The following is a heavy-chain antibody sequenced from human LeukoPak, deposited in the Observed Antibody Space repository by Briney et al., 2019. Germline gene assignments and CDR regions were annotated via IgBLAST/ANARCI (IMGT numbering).Heavy chain of an antibody. Sequence: GGSLRLSCAASGFTFSSYEMNWVRQAAGKGLEWVSYISSSGSTIYYADSVKGRFTISRDNAKNSLYLQMDSLRAEDTAVYYCAREELRYSSGSSHSYFDYWGQGTLVTVYS. J-gene: IGHJ4*02. CDR3: AREELRYSSGSSHSYFDY. D-gene: IGHD6-19*01. CDR2: ISSSGSTI. V-gene: IGHV3-48*03. CDR1: GFTFSSYE.